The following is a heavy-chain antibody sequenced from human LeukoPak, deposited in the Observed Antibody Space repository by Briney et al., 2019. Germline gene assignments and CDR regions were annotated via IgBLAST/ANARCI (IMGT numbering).Heavy chain of an antibody. V-gene: IGHV4-31*03. CDR3: ARSGTSRYYFYGMDV. Sequence: PSQTLSLTCTVSGGSISSGGYYWIWIRQHPGKGLEWIRYIYYSGSTYYNPSLKSRVTISVDTSKNQFSLKLNSVTATDTVVYYCARSGTSRYYFYGMDVWGQGTTVTVSS. D-gene: IGHD3-9*01. CDR1: GGSISSGGYY. CDR2: IYYSGST. J-gene: IGHJ6*02.